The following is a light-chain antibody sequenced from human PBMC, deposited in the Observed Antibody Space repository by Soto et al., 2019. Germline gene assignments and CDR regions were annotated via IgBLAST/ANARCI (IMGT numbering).Light chain of an antibody. Sequence: EIVMTQAPATLSLSPGERSTLSCRASQSVSSSYLAWYQQKPGQGARXXIYGASSRATGIPDRFSGIGSGTELTLTINSLQSEDSEVYDCQQHNQWPITFGQGTRLEIK. CDR1: QSVSSSY. CDR3: QQHNQWPIT. CDR2: GAS. J-gene: IGKJ5*01. V-gene: IGKV3D-15*01.